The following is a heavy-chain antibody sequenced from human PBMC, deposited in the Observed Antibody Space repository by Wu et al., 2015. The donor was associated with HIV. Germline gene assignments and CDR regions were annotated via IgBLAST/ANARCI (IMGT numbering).Heavy chain of an antibody. V-gene: IGHV1-69*05. CDR3: AAVLRYFDWLPYQSDY. CDR1: GGTFSSYA. Sequence: QVQLVQSGAEVKKPGSSVKVSCKASGGTFSSYAISWVRQAPGQGLEWMGGIIPIFGTANYAQKFQGRVTITTDESTSTAYMELSSLRSEDTAVYYCAAVLRYFDWLPYQSDYWGQGTLVTVSS. J-gene: IGHJ4*02. D-gene: IGHD3-9*01. CDR2: IIPIFGTA.